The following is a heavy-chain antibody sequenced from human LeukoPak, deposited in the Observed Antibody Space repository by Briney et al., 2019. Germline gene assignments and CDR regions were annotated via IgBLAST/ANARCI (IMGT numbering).Heavy chain of an antibody. D-gene: IGHD3-22*01. V-gene: IGHV1-18*01. J-gene: IGHJ4*02. CDR2: ISANNGHT. CDR3: ARDMRHYRYYESDEYYFNFEY. CDR1: GYIFTSYG. Sequence: ASVKVSCKASGYIFTSYGLSWVRQAPGQGLEWMGWISANNGHTHYAQKFQGRLTITRDMSTRTVDMELRSLRSDDTAVYYCARDMRHYRYYESDEYYFNFEYWGQETLVTVSS.